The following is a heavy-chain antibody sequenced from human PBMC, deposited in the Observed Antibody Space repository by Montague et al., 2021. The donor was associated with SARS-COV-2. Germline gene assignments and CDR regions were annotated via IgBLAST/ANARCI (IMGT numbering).Heavy chain of an antibody. V-gene: IGHV3-7*01. D-gene: IGHD3-10*01. CDR1: GFTFSRYC. Sequence: SLRLSCAASGFTFSRYCMTWVRQAPGKGLEWVANIKEDGSEKYYVDSVKGRFTISRDNAKNSLSLQMNSLRAEDTAVYYCASTGYFASGNYVWGQGTLVTVSS. CDR3: ASTGYFASGNYV. CDR2: IKEDGSEK. J-gene: IGHJ4*02.